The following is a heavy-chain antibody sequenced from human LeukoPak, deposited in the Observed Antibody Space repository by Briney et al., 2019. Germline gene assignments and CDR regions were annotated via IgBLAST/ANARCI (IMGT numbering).Heavy chain of an antibody. J-gene: IGHJ6*02. CDR3: ARNGMTTVTPYYYYGMDV. CDR1: GFTFSSYS. D-gene: IGHD4-11*01. CDR2: ISSSSSYI. Sequence: GGSLRLSCAASGFTFSSYSMNWVRQAPGKGLEWVSSISSSSSYIYYADSVKGRFTISRDNAKNSLYLQMNSLRAEDTAVYYCARNGMTTVTPYYYYGMDVWGQGTTVTVSS. V-gene: IGHV3-21*01.